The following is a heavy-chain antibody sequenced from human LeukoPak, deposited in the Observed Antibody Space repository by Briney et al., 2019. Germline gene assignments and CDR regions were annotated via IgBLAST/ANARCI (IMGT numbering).Heavy chain of an antibody. D-gene: IGHD2-15*01. J-gene: IGHJ4*02. CDR2: INPAGSET. Sequence: GGSLRLSCAASGFSFSAYWMTWVRQAPGTGLEWVANINPAGSETYYVDPVKGRLSISRDNAKNLVYLQMNSLRAEDTAVYHCARFGYVAAVDVWGQGTPVAVSS. V-gene: IGHV3-7*01. CDR3: ARFGYVAAVDV. CDR1: GFSFSAYW.